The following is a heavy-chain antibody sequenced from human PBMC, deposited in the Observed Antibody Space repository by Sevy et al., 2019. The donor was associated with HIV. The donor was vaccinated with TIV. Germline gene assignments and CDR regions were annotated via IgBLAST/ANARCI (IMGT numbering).Heavy chain of an antibody. J-gene: IGHJ4*02. CDR1: GFTFRAFV. Sequence: GGSLRLSCAASGFTFRAFVMSWVRQAPGKGVQWVLSISDTGTSTYYADSVEGRFTISRDNSKKTLYLQMNSLRAEDTALYYCAKYAGDFPHFDYWGQGTLVTVSS. D-gene: IGHD7-27*01. CDR3: AKYAGDFPHFDY. CDR2: ISDTGTST. V-gene: IGHV3-23*01.